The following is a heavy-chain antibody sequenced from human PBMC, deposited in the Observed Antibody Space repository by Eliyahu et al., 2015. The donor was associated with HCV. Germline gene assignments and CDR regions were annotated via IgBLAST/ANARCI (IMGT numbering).Heavy chain of an antibody. V-gene: IGHV3-74*01. CDR3: TRGSDS. J-gene: IGHJ4*02. CDR2: INYDGSTT. Sequence: EVQLVESGGGLVQPGGSLXXXCAASGFTFXNYWMYWVRQAPGKGLVWVSRINYDGSTTGYADSVKGRFTVSRDNAKNTLDLQMNSLRTEDTAVYYCTRGSDSWGQGTLATVSS. CDR1: GFTFXNYW.